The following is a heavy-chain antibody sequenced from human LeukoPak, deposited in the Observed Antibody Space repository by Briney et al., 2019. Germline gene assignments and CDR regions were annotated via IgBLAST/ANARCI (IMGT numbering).Heavy chain of an antibody. CDR3: ARERVTAHYYYYYMDV. CDR1: GGSISSYY. CDR2: IYYSGST. D-gene: IGHD2-21*02. V-gene: IGHV4-59*01. Sequence: SETLSLTCTVSGGSISSYYWSWIRQPPGKGLEWIGYIYYSGSTNYNPSLKSRVTISVDTSKNQFSLKLSSVTAADTAVYYCARERVTAHYYYYYMDVWGKGTTVTVSS. J-gene: IGHJ6*03.